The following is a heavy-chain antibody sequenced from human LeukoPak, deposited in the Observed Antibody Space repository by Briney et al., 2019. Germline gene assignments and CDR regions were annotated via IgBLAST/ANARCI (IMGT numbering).Heavy chain of an antibody. D-gene: IGHD4-17*01. Sequence: AASVKVSCKASGGTFSSYAISWVRQAPGQGLEWMGRIIPIFGTANYAQKFQGRVTITADKSTSTAYMELSSLGSEDTAVYYCAKDYGDYEGFFDYWGQGTLVTVSS. CDR2: IIPIFGTA. J-gene: IGHJ4*02. CDR3: AKDYGDYEGFFDY. V-gene: IGHV1-69*06. CDR1: GGTFSSYA.